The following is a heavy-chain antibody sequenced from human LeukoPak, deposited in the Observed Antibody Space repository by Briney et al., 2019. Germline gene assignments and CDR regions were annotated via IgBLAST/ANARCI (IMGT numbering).Heavy chain of an antibody. CDR2: INHSGST. J-gene: IGHJ4*02. CDR1: GGSFSGYY. Sequence: PSETLSLTCAVYGGSFSGYYWSWIRQPPGKGLEWIGEINHSGSTNYNPSLKSRVTISVDTSKNQFSLKLSSVTAADTAVYYCARAAIAKYCSSTSCSPTDDYWGQGTLVTVSS. V-gene: IGHV4-34*01. D-gene: IGHD2-2*01. CDR3: ARAAIAKYCSSTSCSPTDDY.